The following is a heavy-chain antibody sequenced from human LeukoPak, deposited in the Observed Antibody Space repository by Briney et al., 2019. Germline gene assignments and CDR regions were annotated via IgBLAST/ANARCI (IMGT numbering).Heavy chain of an antibody. CDR3: ARDPLRSTWSTYNNAMDV. CDR1: GYSFTSYA. CDR2: ISAYNGNT. D-gene: IGHD6-13*01. J-gene: IGHJ6*02. Sequence: ASVKVSCKASGYSFTSYAINWVRQAPGQGLEWVGWISAYNGNTDYAQKVQGRVTMTTDASTSTAHMELVSLTSDDTAVYYCARDPLRSTWSTYNNAMDVWGQGTTVTVSS. V-gene: IGHV1-18*04.